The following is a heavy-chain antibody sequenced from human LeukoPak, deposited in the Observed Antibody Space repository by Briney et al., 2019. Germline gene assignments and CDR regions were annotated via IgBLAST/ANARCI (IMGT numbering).Heavy chain of an antibody. Sequence: SGGSLRLSCAASGFTFSSYAMHWVRQAPGKGLEWVAVISYDGDNKYYADSVKGRFTISRDNSKNTLYLQMNSLRAEDTAVYYCAKEYDGYWGQGTLVTVSS. D-gene: IGHD2-8*01. CDR3: AKEYDGY. J-gene: IGHJ4*02. CDR2: ISYDGDNK. CDR1: GFTFSSYA. V-gene: IGHV3-30-3*01.